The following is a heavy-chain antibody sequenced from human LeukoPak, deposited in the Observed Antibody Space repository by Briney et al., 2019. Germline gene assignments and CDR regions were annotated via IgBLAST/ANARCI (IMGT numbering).Heavy chain of an antibody. CDR2: IHNNGDI. CDR3: GRWGYFDSGNYFVVDY. V-gene: IGHV4-59*01. Sequence: ETLSLXXXXSGDSIXXYYWNWIRQAPGKALEWIGHIHNNGDISYNFSLKSRGTISMHTSKNQFSLKLSSVTAADTAVYYCGRWGYFDSGNYFVVDYWGQGTVVTVSS. D-gene: IGHD3-22*01. CDR1: GDSIXXYY. J-gene: IGHJ4*02.